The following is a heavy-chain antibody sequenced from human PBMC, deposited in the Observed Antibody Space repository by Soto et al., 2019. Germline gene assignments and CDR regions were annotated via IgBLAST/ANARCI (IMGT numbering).Heavy chain of an antibody. Sequence: EMQLVESGGGFVQPGRSLRLSCTASGFTFGDYALSWVRQAPGKGLEWVGFIRSRAYGGTTQYAASVRGRLSISRDDSKRILYLQMNSLKTEDTAVYYCPRDAVGGYSYGRNYYYAMDVWGQGTTVTVSS. D-gene: IGHD5-18*01. V-gene: IGHV3-49*04. CDR3: PRDAVGGYSYGRNYYYAMDV. CDR2: IRSRAYGGTT. CDR1: GFTFGDYA. J-gene: IGHJ6*02.